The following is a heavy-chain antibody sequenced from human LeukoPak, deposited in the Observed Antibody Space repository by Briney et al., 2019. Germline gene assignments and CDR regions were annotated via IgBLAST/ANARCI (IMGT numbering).Heavy chain of an antibody. D-gene: IGHD6-19*01. V-gene: IGHV4-31*03. CDR3: ARGQWLVPGDN. Sequence: PSETLSLTCTVSGGSISSGGYYWSWIRQHPGKGLEWIGYIYYSGSTYYNPSLKSRFTISVDTSKNQFSLKLSSVTAAATAVYYWARGQWLVPGDNWGQGTLVTVSS. CDR1: GGSISSGGYY. CDR2: IYYSGST. J-gene: IGHJ4*02.